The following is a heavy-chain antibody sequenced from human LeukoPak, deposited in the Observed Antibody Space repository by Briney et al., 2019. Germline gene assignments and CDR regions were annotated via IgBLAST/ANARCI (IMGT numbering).Heavy chain of an antibody. CDR3: TRDTSSGLDY. CDR2: ISGSGGST. J-gene: IGHJ4*02. CDR1: GFTFSSYA. D-gene: IGHD2-2*01. Sequence: GGSLRLSCAASGFTFSSYAMSWVRQAPGKGLEWVSAISGSGGSTYYADSVKGRFTISRGNSKNTLYLQMNSLRAEDTAVYYCTRDTSSGLDYWGQGTLVTVPS. V-gene: IGHV3-23*01.